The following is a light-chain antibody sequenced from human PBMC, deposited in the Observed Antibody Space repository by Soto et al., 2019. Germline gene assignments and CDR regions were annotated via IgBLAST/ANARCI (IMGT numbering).Light chain of an antibody. J-gene: IGKJ1*01. CDR2: GAS. V-gene: IGKV3-15*01. CDR3: QQENNWGK. CDR1: QSVSIN. Sequence: EIVMTQSPATLSVSPGERATLSCRASQSVSINLAWYQQKPGQAPRHLIYGASPRATGIPARFSGSGSGTEFTLTISSLQSEDFAVYYCQQENNWGKFGQGTKVEIK.